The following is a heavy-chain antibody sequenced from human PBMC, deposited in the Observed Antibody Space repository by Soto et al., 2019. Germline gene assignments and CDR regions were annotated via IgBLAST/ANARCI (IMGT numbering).Heavy chain of an antibody. CDR3: ARQNWESGYYRNDPDWFDP. CDR1: GGSISSSSYY. Sequence: PSETLSLTCTVSGGSISSSSYYWGWIRQPPGKGLEWIGSIYYSGSTYYNPSLKSRVTISVDTSKNQFSLKLSSVTAADTAVYYCARQNWESGYYRNDPDWFDPWGQGTLVTVSS. J-gene: IGHJ5*02. V-gene: IGHV4-39*01. D-gene: IGHD3-3*01. CDR2: IYYSGST.